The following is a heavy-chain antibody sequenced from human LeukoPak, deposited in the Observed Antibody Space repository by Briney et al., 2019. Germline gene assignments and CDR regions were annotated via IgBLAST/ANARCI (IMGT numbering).Heavy chain of an antibody. CDR3: ARDRGGDYLYFQH. CDR1: GFTFSDYY. J-gene: IGHJ1*01. D-gene: IGHD2-21*02. Sequence: GGSLRLSCAASGFTFSDYYMSWIRQAPGKGLEWVSYISSSGSTIYYADSVKGRFTISRDNRKNSLYLQMNSLRAEDTALYYCARDRGGDYLYFQHWGQGTLVTVSS. V-gene: IGHV3-11*01. CDR2: ISSSGSTI.